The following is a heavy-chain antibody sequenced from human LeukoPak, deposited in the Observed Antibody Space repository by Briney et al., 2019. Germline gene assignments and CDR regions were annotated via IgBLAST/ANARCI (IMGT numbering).Heavy chain of an antibody. CDR3: ARDGYCSSTSCLPPSKYYYYGMDV. CDR1: GGSISSYY. V-gene: IGHV4-4*07. Sequence: SETLSLTCTVSGGSISSYYWSWIRQPAGKGLEWIGRIYTSGSTNYNPSLKSRVTMSVDTSKNQFSLKLSSVTAADTAVYYCARDGYCSSTSCLPPSKYYYYGMDVWGQGTKVTVS. D-gene: IGHD2-2*03. CDR2: IYTSGST. J-gene: IGHJ6*02.